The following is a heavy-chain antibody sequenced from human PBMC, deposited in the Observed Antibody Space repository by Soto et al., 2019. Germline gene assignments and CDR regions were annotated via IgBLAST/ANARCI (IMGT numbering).Heavy chain of an antibody. CDR2: INPHSGGT. V-gene: IGHV1-2*02. CDR3: AGTSCSSTTCPTTY. D-gene: IGHD2-2*01. CDR1: GYTFTGYY. J-gene: IGHJ4*02. Sequence: QVQLVQSRAEVKKPGASVKVSCKTSGYTFTGYYIYWVRQAPGQGLEWMGWINPHSGGTDSSQKFQGRVTMTRDTSISTAYMELSRLRSDDTAVYYCAGTSCSSTTCPTTYWGQGTLVTVSS.